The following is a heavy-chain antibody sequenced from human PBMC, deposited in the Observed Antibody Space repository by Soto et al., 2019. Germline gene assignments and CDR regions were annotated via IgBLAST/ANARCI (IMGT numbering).Heavy chain of an antibody. CDR1: GFTFINYA. Sequence: EVQLLESGGDSVQPGGSVRLSCAGSGFTFINYAINWVRQAQGRGLEWVSTISGGGDATFFADSVRGRFTFSRDNSKNTVTLQMNSLGVDDTAVYYCARKVVGSTSRPDYWYFDLWGRGTLVTVSS. J-gene: IGHJ2*01. D-gene: IGHD2-21*01. CDR2: ISGGGDAT. CDR3: ARKVVGSTSRPDYWYFDL. V-gene: IGHV3-23*01.